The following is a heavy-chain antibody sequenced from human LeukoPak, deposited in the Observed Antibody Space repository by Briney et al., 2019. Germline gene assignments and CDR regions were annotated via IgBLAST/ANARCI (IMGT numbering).Heavy chain of an antibody. CDR3: ARATPRHYGGPMGGNWFDP. CDR2: ISAYNGNT. D-gene: IGHD4-23*01. J-gene: IGHJ5*02. CDR1: GYTFTSYG. V-gene: IGHV1-18*01. Sequence: ASVKVSCKASGYTFTSYGISWVRQAPGQELEWMGWISAYNGNTNYAQKLQGRVTMTTDTSTSTAYMELRSLRSDDTAVYYCARATPRHYGGPMGGNWFDPWGQGTLVTVSS.